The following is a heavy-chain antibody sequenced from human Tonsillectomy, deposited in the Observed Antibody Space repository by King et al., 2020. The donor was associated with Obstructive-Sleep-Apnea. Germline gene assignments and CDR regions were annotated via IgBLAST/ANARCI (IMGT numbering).Heavy chain of an antibody. D-gene: IGHD3-10*01. J-gene: IGHJ5*02. CDR2: IHYTGGT. V-gene: IGHV4-31*03. CDR1: GDSISGSGYF. CDR3: ARGAFGDP. Sequence: LQLQESGPGVVRPSQTLSLTCIVSGDSISGSGYFWSWIRQHPGKGLEWIGYIHYTGGTYYNPSLKSRVTISVDTSKNQFSLNLTSVTAADTAVYYCARGAFGDPLGQGTLVTVSS.